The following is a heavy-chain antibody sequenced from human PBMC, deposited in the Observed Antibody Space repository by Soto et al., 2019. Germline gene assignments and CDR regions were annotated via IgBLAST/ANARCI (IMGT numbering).Heavy chain of an antibody. Sequence: XGPTLLNPPQTLPLTCTFSLFSLITSGVGVDWIRQPPGKALEWLALIYWDDDKRYRPSLKSRLTITKDTSKNQVVLTMTNMDPVDTATYYCAHRCSGGTCYSGSYESWGQGTLVTVSS. CDR1: LFSLITSGVG. CDR2: IYWDDDK. CDR3: AHRCSGGTCYSGSYES. D-gene: IGHD2-15*01. J-gene: IGHJ4*02. V-gene: IGHV2-5*02.